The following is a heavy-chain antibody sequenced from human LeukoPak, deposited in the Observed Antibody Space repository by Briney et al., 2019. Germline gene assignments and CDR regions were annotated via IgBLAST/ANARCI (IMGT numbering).Heavy chain of an antibody. V-gene: IGHV3-21*01. J-gene: IGHJ4*02. Sequence: GGSLRLSCAASAFSFRWYWMSWVRQAPGKGLEWVSSISSSSSYIYYADSVKGRFTISRDNAKNSLYLQMNSLRAEDTAVYYCARAGTGSQLDYWGQGTLVTVSS. D-gene: IGHD1-26*01. CDR3: ARAGTGSQLDY. CDR1: AFSFRWYW. CDR2: ISSSSSYI.